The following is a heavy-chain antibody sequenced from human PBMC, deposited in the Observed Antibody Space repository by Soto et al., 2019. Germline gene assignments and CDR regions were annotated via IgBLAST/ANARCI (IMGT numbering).Heavy chain of an antibody. Sequence: QMQLVQSGAEVKKPGSSVKVSCKASGGTLSSFINYPINWVRQAPGQGHEWMGGIVPNVGTVNYAQKFQGRVTITADKSTGKAYMEVGSLRSEDTALYYCARRDTSGFLRYFDNWGQGTLVTVSS. CDR1: GGTLSSFINYP. CDR2: IVPNVGTV. CDR3: ARRDTSGFLRYFDN. J-gene: IGHJ4*02. D-gene: IGHD3-3*01. V-gene: IGHV1-69*06.